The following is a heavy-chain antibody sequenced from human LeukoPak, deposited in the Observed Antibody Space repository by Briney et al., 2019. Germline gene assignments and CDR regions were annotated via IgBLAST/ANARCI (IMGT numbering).Heavy chain of an antibody. V-gene: IGHV1-18*01. CDR3: ALVTSAPG. Sequence: ASVKVSCKASGGTFSSYAISWVRQAPGQGLEWMGWISAYNGNTKYAQNLQGRVTMTTDTSTSTAYMELRSLRSDDTAVYFCALVTSAPGWGQGTLVTVSS. D-gene: IGHD1-14*01. J-gene: IGHJ4*02. CDR1: GGTFSSYA. CDR2: ISAYNGNT.